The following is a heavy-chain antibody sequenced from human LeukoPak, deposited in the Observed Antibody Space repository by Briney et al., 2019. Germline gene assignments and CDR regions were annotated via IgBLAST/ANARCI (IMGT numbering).Heavy chain of an antibody. D-gene: IGHD3-3*01. Sequence: GGSLRLSCAASGFTFSSYAMHWVRQAPGKGLEYVSAISSNGGSTYYANSVKGRFTISRDNSKNTLYLQMGSLRAEDMAVYYCAREGYYDLRYMDVWGKGTTVTVSS. V-gene: IGHV3-64*01. CDR2: ISSNGGST. CDR3: AREGYYDLRYMDV. CDR1: GFTFSSYA. J-gene: IGHJ6*03.